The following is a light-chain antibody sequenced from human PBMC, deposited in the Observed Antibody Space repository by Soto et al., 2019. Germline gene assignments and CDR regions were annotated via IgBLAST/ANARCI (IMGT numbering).Light chain of an antibody. CDR1: SRDIGGYDF. CDR2: NVN. J-gene: IGLJ1*01. Sequence: QSALTQPPSASGSPGQAVTISCTGTSRDIGGYDFVSWYQVRQGEAPQLIIYNVNWRPSGVPRRFSGSKSGNTASLTVSGLQAVDEADYYCSSYSHNNICGFGNGTKVTV. V-gene: IGLV2-8*01. CDR3: SSYSHNNICG.